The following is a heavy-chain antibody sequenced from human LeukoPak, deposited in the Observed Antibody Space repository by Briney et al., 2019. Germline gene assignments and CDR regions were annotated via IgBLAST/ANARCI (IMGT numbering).Heavy chain of an antibody. D-gene: IGHD1-26*01. J-gene: IGHJ4*02. CDR1: GFTFSDYY. CDR2: ISSSGSTI. Sequence: GGSLRLSCAASGFTFSDYYMSWIRQAPGKGLEWVSYISSSGSTIYYADSVKGRFTISRDNAKNSLYLQMNSLRAEDTAVYYCARDRPPYSGSQEGFDYWGQGTLVTVSS. CDR3: ARDRPPYSGSQEGFDY. V-gene: IGHV3-11*04.